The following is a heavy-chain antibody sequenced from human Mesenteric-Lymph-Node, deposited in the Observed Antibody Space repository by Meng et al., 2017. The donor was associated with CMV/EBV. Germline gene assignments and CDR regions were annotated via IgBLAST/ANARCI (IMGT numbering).Heavy chain of an antibody. CDR1: GYSFGDYA. V-gene: IGHV3-49*04. CDR3: TRSQAGSYSFREY. D-gene: IGHD3-10*01. Sequence: GESLKISCRGSGYSFGDYAMSWVRQAPGKGLEWIAFIRSRAYGGTTEYAASVKGRFIISRDDSGNIAYLQMNSLKTEDTGVYFCTRSQAGSYSFREYWGQGTLVTVSS. J-gene: IGHJ4*02. CDR2: IRSRAYGGTT.